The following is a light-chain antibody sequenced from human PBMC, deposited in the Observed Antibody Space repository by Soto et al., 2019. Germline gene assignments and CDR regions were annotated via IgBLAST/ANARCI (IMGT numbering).Light chain of an antibody. CDR2: AAS. CDR1: QGISSY. CDR3: QQYYSYPRT. V-gene: IGKV1-8*01. J-gene: IGKJ1*01. Sequence: IQMTQSPSTLSASLGDRVTITFRASQGISSYLAWYQQKPGKAPKLLIYAASTLQSGVPSRFSGSGSGTDFTLTISCLQSEDFATYYCQQYYSYPRTFGQGTKVDIK.